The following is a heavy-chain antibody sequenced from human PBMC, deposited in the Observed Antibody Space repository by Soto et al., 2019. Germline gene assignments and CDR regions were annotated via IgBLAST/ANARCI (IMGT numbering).Heavy chain of an antibody. CDR2: ISYDGSNK. V-gene: IGHV3-30-3*01. J-gene: IGHJ6*02. CDR3: ARDGELWFGEHPWYYGMDV. D-gene: IGHD3-10*01. CDR1: GFTFSNSD. Sequence: LRLSCAASGFTFSNSDMNWVRQAPGKGLEWVAVISYDGSNKYYADSVKGRLTISRDNSKNTLYLQMNSLRAEDTAVYYCARDGELWFGEHPWYYGMDVWGQGTTVTVSS.